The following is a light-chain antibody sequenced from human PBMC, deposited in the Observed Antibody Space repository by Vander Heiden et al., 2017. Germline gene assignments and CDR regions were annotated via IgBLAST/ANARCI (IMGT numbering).Light chain of an antibody. CDR3: SSYGGNNKLV. CDR1: SSDVGAYNY. Sequence: QSALTQPPSASGSPGQSVTISCTGTSSDVGAYNYVSWYHQHPGKAPKVMIYEVSNRPSGVPDRFSGSKSGNTASLTVSGLQAEDEADYYCSSYGGNNKLVFGGGTKLTVL. V-gene: IGLV2-8*01. CDR2: EVS. J-gene: IGLJ3*02.